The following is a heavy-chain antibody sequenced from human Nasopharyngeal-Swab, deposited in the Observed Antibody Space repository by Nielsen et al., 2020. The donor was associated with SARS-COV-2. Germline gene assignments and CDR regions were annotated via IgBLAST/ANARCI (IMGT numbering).Heavy chain of an antibody. D-gene: IGHD1-14*01. CDR3: ARPMYRGYYYYGMDV. CDR1: GGSISTYF. J-gene: IGHJ6*02. CDR2: IHYSGST. Sequence: SETLSLTCTVSGGSISTYFWSWIRQSPGKGLEWIGYIHYSGSTNYNPSLKSRVTILIDTSKNQFSLKLSSVTAADTAVYYCARPMYRGYYYYGMDVWGQGTTVTVSS. V-gene: IGHV4-59*08.